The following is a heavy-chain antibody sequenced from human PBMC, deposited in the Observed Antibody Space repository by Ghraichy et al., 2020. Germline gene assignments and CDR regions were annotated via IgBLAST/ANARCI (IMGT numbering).Heavy chain of an antibody. V-gene: IGHV3-48*02. Sequence: GGSLRLSCIGSGVTFSGDSMYWVRHPPRKGLEWVGYITSSRSSIFYADSVKGRFTISRDNAQNSLSLQMNSLIDEDTAVYYCAGGSKVVRFVDYDGMDVCRQGTPVADCS. D-gene: IGHD4-23*01. CDR2: ITSSRSSI. J-gene: IGHJ6*02. CDR3: AGGSKVVRFVDYDGMDV. CDR1: GVTFSGDS.